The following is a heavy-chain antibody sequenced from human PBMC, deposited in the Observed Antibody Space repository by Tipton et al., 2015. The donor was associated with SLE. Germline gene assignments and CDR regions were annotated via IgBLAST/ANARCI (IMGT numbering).Heavy chain of an antibody. CDR2: ISYSGIT. J-gene: IGHJ3*02. D-gene: IGHD6-6*01. CDR3: AKYRRSFAFDI. Sequence: TLSLTCAVSGYSISSGYYWAWIRQPPGKGLEWSGSISYSGITYYNPSLKSRVTISVDTSKNQFSLKLTSMTAADTAVFYCAKYRRSFAFDIWGQGTVVTVSS. CDR1: GYSISSGYY. V-gene: IGHV4-38-2*01.